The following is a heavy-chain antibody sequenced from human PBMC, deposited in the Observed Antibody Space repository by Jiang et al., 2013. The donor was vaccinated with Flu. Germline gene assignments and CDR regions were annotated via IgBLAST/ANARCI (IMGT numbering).Heavy chain of an antibody. V-gene: IGHV6-1*01. J-gene: IGHJ3*02. CDR2: TYYRSKWYN. CDR1: GDSVSSNSAA. CDR3: ARGSQWLVPEAFDI. Sequence: AISGDSVSSNSAAWNWIRQSPSRGLEWLGRTYYRSKWYNDYAVSVKSRITINPDTSKNQFSLQLNSVTPEDTAVYYCARGSQWLVPEAFDIWGQGTMVTVSS. D-gene: IGHD6-19*01.